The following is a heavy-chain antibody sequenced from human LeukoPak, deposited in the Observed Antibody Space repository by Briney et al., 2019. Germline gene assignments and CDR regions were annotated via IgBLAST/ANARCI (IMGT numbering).Heavy chain of an antibody. CDR1: GDSIGSYF. CDR3: ARDGPAYTSRWYDYYYGLDV. CDR2: IYHSGST. V-gene: IGHV4-59*01. D-gene: IGHD2-2*01. J-gene: IGHJ6*02. Sequence: SETLSLTCTVSGDSIGSYFWSWIPQSPGKGLEWIGHIYHSGSTNYNPSLKSRVSISVDTSKNQFSLKLTSVTSADTAVYYCARDGPAYTSRWYDYYYGLDVWGQGTTVTVSS.